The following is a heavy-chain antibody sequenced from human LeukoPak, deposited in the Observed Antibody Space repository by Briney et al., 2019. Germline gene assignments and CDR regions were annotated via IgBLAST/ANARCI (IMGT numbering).Heavy chain of an antibody. V-gene: IGHV3-23*01. CDR1: GFTFSSYS. Sequence: GGSLRLSCAASGFTFSSYSMNWVRQAPGKGLEWVSAISGSGGSTYYADSVKGRFTISRDNSKNTLYLQMNSLRAEDTAAYYCAKVSGSYLDAFDIWGQGTMVTVSS. D-gene: IGHD1-26*01. CDR3: AKVSGSYLDAFDI. J-gene: IGHJ3*02. CDR2: ISGSGGST.